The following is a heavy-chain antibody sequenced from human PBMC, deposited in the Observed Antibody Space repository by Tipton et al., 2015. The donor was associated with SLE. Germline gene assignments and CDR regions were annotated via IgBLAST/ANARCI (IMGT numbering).Heavy chain of an antibody. V-gene: IGHV4-39*07. Sequence: TLSLTCIVSGDSISSSTYYWGWIRQPPGKGLEWIGHMYYSGYTYYNPSLESRVTISVDTSKNHLSLKLSSVTAADTAVYYCAKALIPRGNHFRGWNYWGRGTLVTVSS. D-gene: IGHD2-21*01. CDR3: AKALIPRGNHFRGWNY. CDR1: GDSISSSTYY. CDR2: MYYSGYT. J-gene: IGHJ4*02.